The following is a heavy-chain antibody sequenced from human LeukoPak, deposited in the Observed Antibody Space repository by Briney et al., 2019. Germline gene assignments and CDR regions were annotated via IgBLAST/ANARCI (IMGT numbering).Heavy chain of an antibody. J-gene: IGHJ4*02. Sequence: GGSLRLSRAASGFTFSSFGMHWVRQAPGKGLEWVALIRYDGSNKYYADSVKGRFTISRDNSKNTLYLQVNSLRAEDTAMYYCAKDLGYSYGYVDYWGQGALVTVSS. CDR2: IRYDGSNK. D-gene: IGHD5-18*01. CDR3: AKDLGYSYGYVDY. V-gene: IGHV3-30*02. CDR1: GFTFSSFG.